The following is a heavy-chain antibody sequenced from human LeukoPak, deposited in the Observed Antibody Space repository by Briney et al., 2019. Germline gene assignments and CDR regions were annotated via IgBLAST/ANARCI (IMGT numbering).Heavy chain of an antibody. CDR3: AKAAGYNSYYYYMDV. V-gene: IGHV3-23*01. J-gene: IGHJ6*03. CDR2: ISGSGGST. Sequence: GGSLRLSCAASGFTFSSYSMNWVRQAPGKGLEWVSAISGSGGSTYYADSVKGRFTISRDNSKNTLYLQMNSLRAEDTAVYYCAKAAGYNSYYYYMDVWVKGTTVTVSS. CDR1: GFTFSSYS. D-gene: IGHD6-13*01.